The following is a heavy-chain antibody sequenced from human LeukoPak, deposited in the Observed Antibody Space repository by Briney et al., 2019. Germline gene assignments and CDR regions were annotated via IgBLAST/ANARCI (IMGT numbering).Heavy chain of an antibody. V-gene: IGHV4-59*01. D-gene: IGHD3-10*01. CDR2: IYYSGST. CDR1: GGSIGSYY. CDR3: ARVRDYYGSGSYYNGAYYYYGMDV. Sequence: SETLSLTCTVSGGSIGSYYWSWIRQPPGKGLEWIGYIYYSGSTNYNPSLKSRVTISVDTSKNQFSLKLSSVTAADTAVYYCARVRDYYGSGSYYNGAYYYYGMDVWGQGTTVTVSS. J-gene: IGHJ6*02.